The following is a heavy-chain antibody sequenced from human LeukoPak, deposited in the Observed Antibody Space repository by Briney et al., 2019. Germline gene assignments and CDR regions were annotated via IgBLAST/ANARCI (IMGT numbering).Heavy chain of an antibody. D-gene: IGHD3-22*01. Sequence: GGSLRLSCAASGFTFTTYWMSWVRQVPGKGLEWVANIKQDGSEKYYLDSVKGRFTISRDNAKNSLYLQMNSLRAEDTAVYYCARNFHRRLYDSSGYYPYWGQGTLVTVSS. CDR2: IKQDGSEK. CDR3: ARNFHRRLYDSSGYYPY. CDR1: GFTFTTYW. V-gene: IGHV3-7*01. J-gene: IGHJ4*02.